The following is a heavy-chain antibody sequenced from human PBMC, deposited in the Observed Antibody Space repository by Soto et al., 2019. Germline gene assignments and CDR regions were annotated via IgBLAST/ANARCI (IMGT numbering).Heavy chain of an antibody. V-gene: IGHV1-18*01. Sequence: ASVKVSCKASGYTFTIYAMRWVRQAPGQRLEWMGWISAYNGNTNYAQKLQGRVTMTTDTSTSTAYMELRSLRSDDTAVYYCARDLRVVDNWFDPWGQGTLVTVSS. CDR3: ARDLRVVDNWFDP. D-gene: IGHD3-3*01. CDR1: GYTFTIYA. CDR2: ISAYNGNT. J-gene: IGHJ5*02.